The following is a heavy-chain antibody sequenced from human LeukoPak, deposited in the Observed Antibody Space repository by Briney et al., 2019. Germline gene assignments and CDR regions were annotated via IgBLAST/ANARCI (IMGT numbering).Heavy chain of an antibody. D-gene: IGHD4-17*01. CDR3: ARADYGDYVKLRYFDL. CDR2: IFPGDSDT. J-gene: IGHJ2*01. CDR1: GYTFSNNW. V-gene: IGHV5-51*01. Sequence: GESLKISCKGSGYTFSNNWIVWVRQMPGKGLEWMGIIFPGDSDTRYSPSFQGLVTISADKSINTAYLQWSSLRASDTAMYYCARADYGDYVKLRYFDLWGRGTLVTVSS.